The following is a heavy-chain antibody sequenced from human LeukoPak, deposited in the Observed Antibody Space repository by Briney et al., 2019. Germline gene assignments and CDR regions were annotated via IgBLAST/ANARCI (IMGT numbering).Heavy chain of an antibody. V-gene: IGHV3-48*02. Sequence: PGGSLRLSCAASGFTFSSYSMNWVRQAPGKGLEWLSYISSSSSTIYYADSVKGGFTISRDNAKNSLYLQMNSLRDEDTAVYYCARDSGYCSSTSCYIAAFDIWGQGTMVTVSS. CDR2: ISSSSSTI. D-gene: IGHD2-2*02. CDR1: GFTFSSYS. CDR3: ARDSGYCSSTSCYIAAFDI. J-gene: IGHJ3*02.